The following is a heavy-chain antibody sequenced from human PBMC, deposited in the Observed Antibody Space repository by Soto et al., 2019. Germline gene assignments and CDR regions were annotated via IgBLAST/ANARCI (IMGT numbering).Heavy chain of an antibody. CDR2: ISGSGGST. CDR1: GFTFSSYA. CDR3: AKDLDDYGDYE. J-gene: IGHJ4*02. D-gene: IGHD4-17*01. V-gene: IGHV3-23*01. Sequence: GGSLRLSCAASGFTFSSYAMSWVRQAPGKGLEWVSAISGSGGSTYYADSVKGRFTISRDNSKNTLYLQMNSLRAEDMAVYYCAKDLDDYGDYEWGQGTLVTVSS.